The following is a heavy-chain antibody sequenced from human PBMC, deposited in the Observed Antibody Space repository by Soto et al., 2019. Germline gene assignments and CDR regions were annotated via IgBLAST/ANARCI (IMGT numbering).Heavy chain of an antibody. CDR1: GGSISSGGYY. CDR3: ARDRNCISTSCPTDAFDI. V-gene: IGHV4-31*03. D-gene: IGHD2-2*01. CDR2: IYYSGST. Sequence: SEILSLTCTVSGGSISSGGYYWSWIRQHPGKGLEWIGYIYYSGSTYYNPSLKSRVTISVDTSKNQFSLKLSSVTAADTAVYYCARDRNCISTSCPTDAFDIWGQGTMVTVSS. J-gene: IGHJ3*02.